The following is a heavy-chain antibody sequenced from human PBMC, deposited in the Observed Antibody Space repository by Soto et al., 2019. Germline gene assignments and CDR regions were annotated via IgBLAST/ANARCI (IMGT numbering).Heavy chain of an antibody. CDR3: ARQYCSGGSCWGRGFDP. Sequence: QVTLKESGPVLVKPTETLTLTCTVSGFSLSNARMGVSWIGQPPGKALEWLAHIFSNDEKSYSTSLKSRLTISKDTSKSQVVLTMTNMDPVDTATYYCARQYCSGGSCWGRGFDPWGQGTLVTVSS. V-gene: IGHV2-26*01. D-gene: IGHD2-15*01. J-gene: IGHJ5*02. CDR2: IFSNDEK. CDR1: GFSLSNARMG.